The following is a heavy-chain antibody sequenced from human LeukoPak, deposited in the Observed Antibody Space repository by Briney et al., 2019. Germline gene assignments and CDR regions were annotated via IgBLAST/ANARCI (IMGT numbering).Heavy chain of an antibody. CDR1: GLTFSSYS. Sequence: PGGSLRLSCAASGLTFSSYSMNWVRQAPGKGLEWVSYISSSSSTIYYADSVKGRFTISRDNAKNSLYLQMNSLRAEDTAVYYCARAFRSGYSDYWGQGTLVTVSS. J-gene: IGHJ4*02. D-gene: IGHD3-22*01. V-gene: IGHV3-48*01. CDR3: ARAFRSGYSDY. CDR2: ISSSSSTI.